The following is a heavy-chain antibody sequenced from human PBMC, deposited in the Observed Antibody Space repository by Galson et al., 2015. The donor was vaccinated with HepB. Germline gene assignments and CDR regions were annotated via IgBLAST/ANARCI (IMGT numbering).Heavy chain of an antibody. CDR2: INPNSGGT. Sequence: SVKVSCKASGYTFTGYYMHWVRQAPGQGLEWMGWINPNSGGTNYAQKFQGRVTMTRDTSISTAYMELSRLRSDDTAVYYCARDRVRRLTYYMDVWGKGTTVTVSS. J-gene: IGHJ6*03. V-gene: IGHV1-2*02. CDR1: GYTFTGYY. D-gene: IGHD4/OR15-4a*01. CDR3: ARDRVRRLTYYMDV.